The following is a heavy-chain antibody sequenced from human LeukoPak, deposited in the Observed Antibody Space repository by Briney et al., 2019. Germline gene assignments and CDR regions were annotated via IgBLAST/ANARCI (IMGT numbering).Heavy chain of an antibody. CDR3: ATDFYDST. CDR1: GFTFSNAW. Sequence: GGSLRLSCATSGFTFSNAWMDWVRQAPGKGLEWVGRIRSNSDGGTIDYAAPVKGRFTLSRDDSKTTLYLQMNSLQTEDTAVYYCATDFYDSTWGQGTLVTVSS. J-gene: IGHJ5*02. V-gene: IGHV3-15*07. D-gene: IGHD3-22*01. CDR2: IRSNSDGGTI.